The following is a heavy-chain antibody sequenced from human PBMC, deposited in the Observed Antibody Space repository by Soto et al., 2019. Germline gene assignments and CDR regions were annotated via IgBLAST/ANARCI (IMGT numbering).Heavy chain of an antibody. CDR3: ASDGIDYYGMDV. V-gene: IGHV4-59*01. J-gene: IGHJ6*02. Sequence: SETLSLTCTVSGGSISRYYWSWIRQPPGKGLEWIGYIYYSGSTNYNPSLKSRVTISVDTSKNQFSLKLSSVTAADTAVYYCASDGIDYYGMDVWGQGTTVT. CDR1: GGSISRYY. CDR2: IYYSGST. D-gene: IGHD1-26*01.